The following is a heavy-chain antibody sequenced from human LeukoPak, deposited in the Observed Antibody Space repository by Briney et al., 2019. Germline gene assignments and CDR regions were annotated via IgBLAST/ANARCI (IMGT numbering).Heavy chain of an antibody. Sequence: SETLSLTCTASGGSISSSDYYWGWIRQPPGKGLEWIGCIHYSGNTYYNPSLKSRVTISVDTSRNHLSLRLSSVTAADTAVYYCARPRAAAAGTGFDYWGQGTLVTVSS. CDR1: GGSISSSDYY. CDR3: ARPRAAAAGTGFDY. D-gene: IGHD6-13*01. CDR2: IHYSGNT. J-gene: IGHJ4*02. V-gene: IGHV4-39*02.